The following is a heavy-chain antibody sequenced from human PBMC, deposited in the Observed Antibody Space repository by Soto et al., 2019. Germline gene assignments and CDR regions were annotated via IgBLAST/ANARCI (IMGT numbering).Heavy chain of an antibody. J-gene: IGHJ4*02. CDR1: GGSFSGYY. CDR2: INHNGDT. Sequence: QVQLQQWGAGLLKPSETLSHTCTVYGGSFSGYYWSWIRQPPGKGLEWIGDINHNGDTNYNPSLKSRVTISVDTSKNQFSLTLNSVTAADTAVYYCARRLDDWGQGILVTVSS. V-gene: IGHV4-34*01. CDR3: ARRLDD.